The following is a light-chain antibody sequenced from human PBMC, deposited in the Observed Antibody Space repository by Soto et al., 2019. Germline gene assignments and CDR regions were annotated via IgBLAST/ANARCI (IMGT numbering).Light chain of an antibody. V-gene: IGLV2-23*01. CDR2: EGG. CDR3: CSYTGTNTYV. Sequence: QSALTQPASVSGSAGQSITISCTGTSSDVGSYNLVSWYQQLPGQAPKLLIYEGGKRPSGVSNRFSDSNSGNTASLTISGLQAEDEADYYCCSYTGTNTYVFGTGTKV. CDR1: SSDVGSYNL. J-gene: IGLJ1*01.